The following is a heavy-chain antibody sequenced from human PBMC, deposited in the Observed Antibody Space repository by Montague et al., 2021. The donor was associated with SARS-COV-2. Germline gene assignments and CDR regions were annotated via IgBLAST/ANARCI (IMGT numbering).Heavy chain of an antibody. J-gene: IGHJ4*02. D-gene: IGHD2-15*01. V-gene: IGHV4-59*08. Sequence: SETLSLTCTVSGGSISSFYWSWFRQPPGKGLEWTGYISDSGSTNYNPSLTSRVTMSVDTSKNQFSLKVKSVTAADTAVYYCARHYSATLPAVYWGQGTLVTVSS. CDR2: ISDSGST. CDR1: GGSISSFY. CDR3: ARHYSATLPAVY.